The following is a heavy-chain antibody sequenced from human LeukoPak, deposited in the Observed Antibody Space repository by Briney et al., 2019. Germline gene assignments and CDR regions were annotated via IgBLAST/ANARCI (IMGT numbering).Heavy chain of an antibody. V-gene: IGHV3-64*01. CDR3: ARGMLGYSYGNFDY. D-gene: IGHD5-18*01. Sequence: GGSLRLSCAASGFTFGTYAMHWVRQAPGKGLEYISAINNDGGSTYYANSVKGRFTIPRDNSKNTLFLQMGSLRAEDMAVYYCARGMLGYSYGNFDYWGQGTLVSVSS. CDR2: INNDGGST. CDR1: GFTFGTYA. J-gene: IGHJ4*02.